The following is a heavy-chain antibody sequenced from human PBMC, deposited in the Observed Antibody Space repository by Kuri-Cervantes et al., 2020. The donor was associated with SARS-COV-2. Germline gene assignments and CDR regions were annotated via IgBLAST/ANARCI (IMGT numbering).Heavy chain of an antibody. CDR2: IGPSGTTK. V-gene: IGHV3-11*01. Sequence: GGSLRLSCTASGFIFSDYYMTWIRQAPGKGLEWVSNIGPSGTTKYYADSVKGRFTISRDNAKNSLYLQMSSLRAEDTAVYYCTTVTRGVSVWRFDYWGPGTLVTVSS. D-gene: IGHD3-16*02. CDR3: TTVTRGVSVWRFDY. CDR1: GFIFSDYY. J-gene: IGHJ4*02.